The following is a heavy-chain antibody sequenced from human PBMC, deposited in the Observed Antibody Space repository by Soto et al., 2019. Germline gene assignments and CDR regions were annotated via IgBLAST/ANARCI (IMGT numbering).Heavy chain of an antibody. Sequence: SETLSLTCTVSGGSISSYYWSWIRQPPGKGLEWIGYIYYSGSTNYNPSLKSRVTISVDTSKNQFSLKLSSVTAADTAVYYCGRHVFDSDEKTYYDYVWGSYFGYFDYWGQGTLVTVSS. CDR1: GGSISSYY. J-gene: IGHJ4*02. CDR3: GRHVFDSDEKTYYDYVWGSYFGYFDY. V-gene: IGHV4-59*08. D-gene: IGHD3-16*01. CDR2: IYYSGST.